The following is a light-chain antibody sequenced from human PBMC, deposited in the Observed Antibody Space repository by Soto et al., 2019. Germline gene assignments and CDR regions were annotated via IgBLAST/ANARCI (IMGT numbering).Light chain of an antibody. CDR1: QSVRDK. CDR2: GAS. Sequence: EVVMTQSPATLSVSPGDRVTLSCRASQSVRDKLAWYEHKPGQAPRLLIYGASTRATGTPDRFSGSGSGTDFTLTISSLQSEDFEVYYCLQHNDWWTFGQGTRVEIK. J-gene: IGKJ1*01. CDR3: LQHNDWWT. V-gene: IGKV3-15*01.